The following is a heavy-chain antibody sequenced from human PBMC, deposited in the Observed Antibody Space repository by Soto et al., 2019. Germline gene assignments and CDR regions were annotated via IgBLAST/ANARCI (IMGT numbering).Heavy chain of an antibody. V-gene: IGHV1-69*02. Sequence: GASVKVSCKASGGTFSSYTISWVRQAPGQGLEWMGRIIPILGIANYAQKFQGRVTITADKSTSTAYMELSSLRSEDTAVYYCARTLGIAAAGAYGMDVWGQGTTVTVSS. CDR1: GGTFSSYT. D-gene: IGHD6-13*01. CDR2: IIPILGIA. J-gene: IGHJ6*02. CDR3: ARTLGIAAAGAYGMDV.